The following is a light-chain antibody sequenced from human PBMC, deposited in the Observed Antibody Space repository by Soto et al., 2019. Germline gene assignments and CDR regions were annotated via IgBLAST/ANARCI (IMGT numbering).Light chain of an antibody. V-gene: IGLV2-14*02. CDR3: SSYTNTSTLV. Sequence: QSALTQPASVSGSPGQSITISCTGTSSDVGAYNLVSWYQQHPGRAPKLFIFDVSNRPSGVSNRLSGSKSGNTASLTISGRQAEDEAFYYCSSYTNTSTLVFGGGTKVTVL. J-gene: IGLJ3*02. CDR2: DVS. CDR1: SSDVGAYNL.